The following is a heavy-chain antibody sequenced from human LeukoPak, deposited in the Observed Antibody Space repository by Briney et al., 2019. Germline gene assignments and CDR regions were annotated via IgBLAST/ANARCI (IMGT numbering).Heavy chain of an antibody. CDR2: MGGSGTSI. CDR3: AREEPGDLGQAFHY. J-gene: IGHJ4*02. CDR1: GFTFSSYA. V-gene: IGHV3-21*01. D-gene: IGHD7-27*01. Sequence: GGSLRLSCAASGFTFSSYAMSWVRQAPGKGLEWVSSMGGSGTSIYYADSVEGRFTISRDNAKNSLYLQMNSLRVDDTAVYYCAREEPGDLGQAFHYWGQGTLVTVSS.